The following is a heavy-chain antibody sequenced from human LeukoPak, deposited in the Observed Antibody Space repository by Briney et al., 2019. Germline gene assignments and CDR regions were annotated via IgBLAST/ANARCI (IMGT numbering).Heavy chain of an antibody. CDR3: ARDCSRTSCYTRFDY. Sequence: GASVKVSCKASGYTFTSYDINWVRQATGQGLEWMGWMNPNSGNTGYAQKFQGRVTITRDTFISTAYMELSGLRSEDTAVYFCARDCSRTSCYTRFDYWGQGTLVTVSS. D-gene: IGHD2-2*02. V-gene: IGHV1-8*01. CDR1: GYTFTSYD. CDR2: MNPNSGNT. J-gene: IGHJ4*02.